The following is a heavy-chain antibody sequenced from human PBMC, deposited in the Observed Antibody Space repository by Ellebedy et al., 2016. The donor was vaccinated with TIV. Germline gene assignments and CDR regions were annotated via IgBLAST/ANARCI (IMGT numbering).Heavy chain of an antibody. J-gene: IGHJ4*02. CDR2: IYYSGST. CDR3: ARDIAAAGIGYFDS. Sequence: LRLSCTVSGGSISSGGYYWSWIRQHPGKGLEWIGYIYYSGSTYYNPSLKSRVTISVDTSKNQFSLKLGSVTAADTAVYYCARDIAAAGIGYFDSWGQGTLVTVSS. D-gene: IGHD6-13*01. V-gene: IGHV4-31*03. CDR1: GGSISSGGYY.